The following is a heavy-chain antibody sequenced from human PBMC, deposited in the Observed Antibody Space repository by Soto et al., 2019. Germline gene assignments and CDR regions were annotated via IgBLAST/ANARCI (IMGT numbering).Heavy chain of an antibody. V-gene: IGHV3-30-3*01. D-gene: IGHD4-17*01. J-gene: IGHJ4*02. Sequence: GGSLRLSCAASGFTFSSYAMHWVRQAPGKGLEWVAVISYDGSNKYYADSVKGRFTISRDNSKNTLYLQMNSLRAEDTAVYYCGRGPDPLTVAPFDCWGQRTLVTVSS. CDR1: GFTFSSYA. CDR3: GRGPDPLTVAPFDC. CDR2: ISYDGSNK.